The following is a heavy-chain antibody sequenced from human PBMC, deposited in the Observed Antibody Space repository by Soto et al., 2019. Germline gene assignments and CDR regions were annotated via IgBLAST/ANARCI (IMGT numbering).Heavy chain of an antibody. Sequence: GGSLRLSCAASGFTFSSYGMHWVRQAPGKGLEWVAVIWYDGSNKYYADSVKGRFTISRDNSKNTLYLQMNSLRAEDTAVYYCARDWYDFWSGYPTYYYYYGMDVWGQGTTVTVSS. D-gene: IGHD3-3*01. CDR2: IWYDGSNK. J-gene: IGHJ6*02. V-gene: IGHV3-33*01. CDR3: ARDWYDFWSGYPTYYYYYGMDV. CDR1: GFTFSSYG.